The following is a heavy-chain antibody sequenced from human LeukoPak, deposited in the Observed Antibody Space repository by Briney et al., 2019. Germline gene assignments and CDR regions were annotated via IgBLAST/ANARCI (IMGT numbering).Heavy chain of an antibody. CDR1: GFTFSTYA. CDR3: ARVGYKYGNYYYYYMDV. V-gene: IGHV3-23*01. Sequence: PGGSLRLSCAASGFTFSTYAMSWVRQAPGKGLEWVSAISGSGGSTYYADSVKGRFTISRDNSKNTLYPQMNSLRAEDTAIYYCARVGYKYGNYYYYYMDVWGKGTTVTVSS. D-gene: IGHD5-18*01. J-gene: IGHJ6*03. CDR2: ISGSGGST.